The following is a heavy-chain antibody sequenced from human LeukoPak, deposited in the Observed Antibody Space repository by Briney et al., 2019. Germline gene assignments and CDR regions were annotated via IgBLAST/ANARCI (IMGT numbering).Heavy chain of an antibody. CDR2: INHSGST. Sequence: PSETLSLTCAVYGGSFSGYYWSWIRQPPGKGLEWIGEINHSGSTNYNPSLKSRVTISVDTSKNQFSLKLSSVTAADTAVYYCARDVDTPMVDAFDIWGRGTMVTVSS. CDR3: ARDVDTPMVDAFDI. CDR1: GGSFSGYY. J-gene: IGHJ3*02. V-gene: IGHV4-34*01. D-gene: IGHD5-18*01.